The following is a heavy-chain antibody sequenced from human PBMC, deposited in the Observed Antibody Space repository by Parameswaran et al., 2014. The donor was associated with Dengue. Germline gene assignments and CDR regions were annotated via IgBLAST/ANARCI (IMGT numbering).Heavy chain of an antibody. V-gene: IGHV1-18*01. CDR3: VRRGTTEFDY. Sequence: SWVRQAPGQGLEWMGSISPYNDYTSYAQKFQGRLTMTTDTSTTTGYMELTGLTSDDTALYYCVRRGTTEFDYWGPGTLVTVSS. D-gene: IGHD1-1*01. J-gene: IGHJ4*02. CDR2: ISPYNDYT.